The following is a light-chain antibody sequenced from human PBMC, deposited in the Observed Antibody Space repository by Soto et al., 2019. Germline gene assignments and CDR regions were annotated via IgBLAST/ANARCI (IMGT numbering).Light chain of an antibody. V-gene: IGKV1-33*01. CDR3: QQYDNLPT. Sequence: DIQMTQSPSSLSASVGDRVTITCRASQSVRSHLNWFQQKPGKAPDLLIYGASTLQFGVPSRFSGSGSGTDFTFTISSLQPEDFATYYCQQYDNLPTFGQGTRLEIK. CDR1: QSVRSH. J-gene: IGKJ5*01. CDR2: GAS.